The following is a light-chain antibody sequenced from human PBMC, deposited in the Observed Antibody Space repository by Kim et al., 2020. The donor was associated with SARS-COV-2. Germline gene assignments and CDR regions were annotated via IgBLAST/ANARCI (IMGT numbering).Light chain of an antibody. CDR1: SGSVSTSYY. CDR2: STN. V-gene: IGLV8-61*01. J-gene: IGLJ3*02. Sequence: GGTVTLTCGLSSGSVSTSYYPSWYQQTPGQAPRTLIYSTNTRSSGVPDRFSGAILGNKAALTITGAQADDESDYYCVLYMGSGLGVFGGGTKVTVL. CDR3: VLYMGSGLGV.